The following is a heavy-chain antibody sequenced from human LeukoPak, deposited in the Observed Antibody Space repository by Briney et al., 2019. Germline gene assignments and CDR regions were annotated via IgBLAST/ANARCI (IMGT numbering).Heavy chain of an antibody. Sequence: KPGGSLRLSCAASGFTFSSYSMKWVRQAPGKGLEWVSSISSSSSYIYYADSVQGRFTISRDNAKNSLYLQMNSLRAEDTSVYYCARGSGHNYDTFDIWGQGTMVTVSS. D-gene: IGHD5-24*01. V-gene: IGHV3-21*01. CDR2: ISSSSSYI. CDR1: GFTFSSYS. J-gene: IGHJ3*02. CDR3: ARGSGHNYDTFDI.